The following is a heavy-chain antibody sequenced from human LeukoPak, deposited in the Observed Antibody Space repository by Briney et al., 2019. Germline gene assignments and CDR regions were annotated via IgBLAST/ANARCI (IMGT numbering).Heavy chain of an antibody. V-gene: IGHV4-39*07. D-gene: IGHD3-10*01. CDR2: IYYSGST. Sequence: SETLSLTCAVSGASISGSGYYWGWIRQPPGKGLEWIGNIYYSGSTYYNASLKSRVTISVDTSKNQFSLKLTSVTAADTAVYFCARGGYYGSGNDFRFDPWGQGTLVTVSS. J-gene: IGHJ5*02. CDR3: ARGGYYGSGNDFRFDP. CDR1: GASISGSGYY.